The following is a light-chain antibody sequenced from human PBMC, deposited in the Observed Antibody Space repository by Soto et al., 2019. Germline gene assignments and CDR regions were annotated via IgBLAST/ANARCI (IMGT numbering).Light chain of an antibody. V-gene: IGLV2-11*01. CDR1: SSDVGGYNY. CDR3: CSYAGSFYV. J-gene: IGLJ1*01. Sequence: QSVLTQPRSVSGSPGQSVTISCTGTSSDVGGYNYVSWYQQHPGKAPKLMIYDVSKRPSGVPDRFSGSKSGNTASLTISGLTAQDEDDYHCCSYAGSFYVFGTGTKGTV. CDR2: DVS.